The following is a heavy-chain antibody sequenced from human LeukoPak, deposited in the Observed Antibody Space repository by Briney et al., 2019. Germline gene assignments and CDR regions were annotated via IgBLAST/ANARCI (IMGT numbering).Heavy chain of an antibody. CDR2: IRYDESDE. CDR3: AKDVLKAAAAYDSFDI. D-gene: IGHD6-13*01. CDR1: GFTFSSSG. V-gene: IGHV3-30*02. J-gene: IGHJ3*02. Sequence: PAGSLRLSCAASGFTFSSSGMHWVRQAPGKGLEWVAFIRYDESDEYYADSVKGRFTISRDNSKNTLYLQMNSLRAEDTAVYYCAKDVLKAAAAYDSFDIWGQGTMVTVSS.